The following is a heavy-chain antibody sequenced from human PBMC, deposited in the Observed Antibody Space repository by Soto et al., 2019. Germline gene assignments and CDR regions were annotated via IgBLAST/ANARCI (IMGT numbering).Heavy chain of an antibody. D-gene: IGHD1-1*01. CDR3: AKDKGVFNWATSYFDY. J-gene: IGHJ4*02. V-gene: IGHV3-30*18. CDR1: VFTFSNYA. CDR2: TSYDGNNE. Sequence: PWWSLRLSCSASVFTFSNYAMHWRRQAPGKGLEWVALTSYDGNNEYYTDSVKGRFTISRDNSKNTLFLQMNSPRPEDTAVYYCAKDKGVFNWATSYFDYWGQGALVTVSS.